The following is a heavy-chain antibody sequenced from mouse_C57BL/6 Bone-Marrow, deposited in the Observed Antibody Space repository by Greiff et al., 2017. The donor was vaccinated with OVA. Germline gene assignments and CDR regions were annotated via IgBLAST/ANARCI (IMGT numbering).Heavy chain of an antibody. CDR2: ISDGGSYT. Sequence: DVMLVESGGGLVKPGGSLKLSCAASGFTFSSYAMSWVRQTPEKRLEWVATISDGGSYTYYPDNVKGRFTISRDNAKNNLYLQMSHLKSEDTAMYYCARERDYDYVFAYWGQGTLVTVSA. J-gene: IGHJ3*01. V-gene: IGHV5-4*01. CDR3: ARERDYDYVFAY. CDR1: GFTFSSYA. D-gene: IGHD2-4*01.